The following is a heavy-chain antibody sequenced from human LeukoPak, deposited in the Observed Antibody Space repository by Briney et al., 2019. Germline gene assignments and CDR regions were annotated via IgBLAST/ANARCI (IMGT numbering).Heavy chain of an antibody. D-gene: IGHD4-11*01. Sequence: SETLSLTCAVYGGSFSGYYWSWIRQPPGKGLEWIGEINHSGSTNYNPSLKSRVTISVDTSKNQFSLKLSSVTAADTAVYYCARTVTTWGDYYYYMDVWGKGTTVTVSS. V-gene: IGHV4-34*01. CDR1: GGSFSGYY. CDR3: ARTVTTWGDYYYYMDV. J-gene: IGHJ6*03. CDR2: INHSGST.